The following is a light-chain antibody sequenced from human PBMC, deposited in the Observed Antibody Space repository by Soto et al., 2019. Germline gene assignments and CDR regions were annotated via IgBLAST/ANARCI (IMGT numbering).Light chain of an antibody. CDR1: QSVSSH. CDR3: QQRSNWPLIT. V-gene: IGKV3-11*01. J-gene: IGKJ5*01. Sequence: EIVLKQSPATLSLSPGERATLSCRASQSVSSHLAWYQQKPGQAPRLLIYYASNRATGIPARFSGSGSGTDFTNTISSLEPEYFGVCYCQQRSNWPLITFGQGTRLEIK. CDR2: YAS.